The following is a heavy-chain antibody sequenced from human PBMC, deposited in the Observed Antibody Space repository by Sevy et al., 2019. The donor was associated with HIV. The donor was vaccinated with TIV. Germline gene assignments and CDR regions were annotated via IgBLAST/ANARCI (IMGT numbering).Heavy chain of an antibody. Sequence: GGSLRLSCAASGFTFSSYSMNWVRQAPGKGLEWVSSISSSSSYIYYANSVKGRFIISRDNAKNSLYLQMNSLRAEDTAVYYCARLSAAGPVATDYWGQGTLVTVSS. V-gene: IGHV3-21*01. D-gene: IGHD2-15*01. J-gene: IGHJ4*02. CDR3: ARLSAAGPVATDY. CDR1: GFTFSSYS. CDR2: ISSSSSYI.